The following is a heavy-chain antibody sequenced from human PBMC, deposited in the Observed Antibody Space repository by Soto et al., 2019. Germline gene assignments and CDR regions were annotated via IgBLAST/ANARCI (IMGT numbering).Heavy chain of an antibody. CDR3: ARHRARNWFDP. CDR1: GGSISSSSYY. D-gene: IGHD6-6*01. J-gene: IGHJ5*02. Sequence: SETLSLTCIVSGGSISSSSYYWGWIRQPPGKGLEWIGSTYYSGSTYYNPSLKSRVTISVDTSKNQFSLKLSSVTAADTAAFYCARHRARNWFDPWGQGTLVTVSS. CDR2: TYYSGST. V-gene: IGHV4-39*01.